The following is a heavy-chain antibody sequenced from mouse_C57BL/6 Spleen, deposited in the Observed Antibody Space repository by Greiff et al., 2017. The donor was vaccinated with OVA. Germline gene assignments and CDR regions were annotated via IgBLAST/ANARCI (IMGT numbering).Heavy chain of an antibody. CDR1: GYTFTSYW. Sequence: VQLQQPGTELVKPGASVKLSCKASGYTFTSYWMHWVKQRPGQGLEWIGNINPSNGGTNYNEKFKSKATLTVDKSSSTAYMQLSSLTSEDSAVYYCARGRVLHLYAMDYWGQGTSVTVSS. CDR3: ARGRVLHLYAMDY. V-gene: IGHV1-53*01. J-gene: IGHJ4*01. D-gene: IGHD2-14*01. CDR2: INPSNGGT.